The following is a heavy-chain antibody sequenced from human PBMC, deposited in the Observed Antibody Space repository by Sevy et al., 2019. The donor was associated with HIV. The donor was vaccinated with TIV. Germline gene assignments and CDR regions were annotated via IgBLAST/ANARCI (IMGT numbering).Heavy chain of an antibody. CDR3: ARTTCYYGSGSSGYYFDY. CDR1: GGTFSSYA. CDR2: MIPIFGTA. V-gene: IGHV1-69*06. Sequence: ASVQVSCKASGGTFSSYAISWVRQAPGQGLEWMGGMIPIFGTANYAKKFQGRVTITADKSTSTGYMELSSLRSEDTAVYYCARTTCYYGSGSSGYYFDYWGQGTLVTVSS. J-gene: IGHJ4*02. D-gene: IGHD3-10*01.